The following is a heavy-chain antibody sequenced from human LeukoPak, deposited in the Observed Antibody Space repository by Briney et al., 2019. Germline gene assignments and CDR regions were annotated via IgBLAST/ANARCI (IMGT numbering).Heavy chain of an antibody. Sequence: PSETVSFNYTVSGVSISGFCWSWIRQPPGKGLEWIGYIFYSGSTKYNSSLKSRVTISVDTSKNQFSLRLSYVTAADTAVYYCARPLWSASPKDAFDVWGQGTMVTVSA. D-gene: IGHD3-3*01. J-gene: IGHJ3*01. V-gene: IGHV4-59*08. CDR2: IFYSGST. CDR1: GVSISGFC. CDR3: ARPLWSASPKDAFDV.